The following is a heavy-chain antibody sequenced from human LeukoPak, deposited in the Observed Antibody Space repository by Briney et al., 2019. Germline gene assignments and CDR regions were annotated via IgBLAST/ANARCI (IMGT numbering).Heavy chain of an antibody. CDR3: ARDEDDIVVVPAAMG. CDR2: ISSSGSTI. V-gene: IGHV3-11*04. D-gene: IGHD2-2*01. CDR1: GFTFSDYH. J-gene: IGHJ4*02. Sequence: PGGSLRLSCAASGFTFSDYHMSWIRQAPGKGLEWVSYISSSGSTIYYADSVKGRFTISRDNAKNSLYLQMNSLRAEDTAVYYCARDEDDIVVVPAAMGWGQGTLVTVSS.